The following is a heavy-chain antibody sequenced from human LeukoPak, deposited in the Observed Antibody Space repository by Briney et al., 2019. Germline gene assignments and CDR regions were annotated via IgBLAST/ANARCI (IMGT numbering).Heavy chain of an antibody. V-gene: IGHV7-4-1*02. Sequence: ASVKVSCKASGYTFTSYAMNWVRQAPGQGLEWMGWINTNTGNPTYAQGFTGRFVFSLDTSVSTAYLQISSLKAEDTAVYYCARGGYSYGPNPLDYYYYYYGMDVWGQGTTVTVSS. CDR1: GYTFTSYA. D-gene: IGHD5-18*01. J-gene: IGHJ6*02. CDR2: INTNTGNP. CDR3: ARGGYSYGPNPLDYYYYYYGMDV.